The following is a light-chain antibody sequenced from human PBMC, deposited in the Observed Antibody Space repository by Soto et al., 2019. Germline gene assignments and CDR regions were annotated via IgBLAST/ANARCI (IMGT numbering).Light chain of an antibody. V-gene: IGKV1-5*03. Sequence: DIQMTQSPSTLSASVGDRVTITCRASQSISSWLAWHQQKPGKAPRLLIYKASNLESGVPSRFSGSGSGTEFTHTITSLQPDDSATYYCQQYNDNWTFGQGTKVEIK. CDR1: QSISSW. CDR3: QQYNDNWT. J-gene: IGKJ1*01. CDR2: KAS.